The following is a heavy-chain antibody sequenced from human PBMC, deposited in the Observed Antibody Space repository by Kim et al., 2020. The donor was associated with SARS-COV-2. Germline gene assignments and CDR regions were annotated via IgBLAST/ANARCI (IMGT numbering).Heavy chain of an antibody. Sequence: YYNPSLKSRGTISVDTSKNQFSLKLSSVTAADTAVYYCARVSEQQLVPDYWGQGTLVTVSS. CDR3: ARVSEQQLVPDY. D-gene: IGHD6-13*01. J-gene: IGHJ4*02. V-gene: IGHV4-30-2*05.